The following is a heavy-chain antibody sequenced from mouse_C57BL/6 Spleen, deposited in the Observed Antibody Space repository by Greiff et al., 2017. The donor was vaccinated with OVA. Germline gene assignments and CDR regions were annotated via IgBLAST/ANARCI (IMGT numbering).Heavy chain of an antibody. V-gene: IGHV1-4*01. CDR1: GYTFTSYT. CDR3: ATGGGFAY. J-gene: IGHJ3*01. Sequence: VQLQQSGAELARPGASAKMSCKASGYTFTSYTMHWVKQRPGQGLEWIGYINPSSGYTKYNQKFKDKATLTADKSSSTAYMQLSSLTSEDSAVYYCATGGGFAYWGQGTLVTVSA. CDR2: INPSSGYT.